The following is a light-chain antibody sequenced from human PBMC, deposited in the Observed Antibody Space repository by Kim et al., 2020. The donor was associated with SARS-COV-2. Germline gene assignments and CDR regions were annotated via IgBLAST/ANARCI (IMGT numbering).Light chain of an antibody. V-gene: IGKV3-15*01. CDR3: QQYHTWPPVYT. J-gene: IGKJ2*01. CDR2: AAS. CDR1: QSVSSK. Sequence: SPGESATLSCKSSQSVSSKLAWYHQRPGQAPRLLIYAASTRATGIPARFSGSGSGTDFTLTITSLQSEDFATYYCQQYHTWPPVYTFGQGTKLEI.